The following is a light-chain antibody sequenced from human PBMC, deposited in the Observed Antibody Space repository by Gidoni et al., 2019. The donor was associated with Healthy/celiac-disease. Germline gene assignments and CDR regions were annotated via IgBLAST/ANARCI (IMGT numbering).Light chain of an antibody. J-gene: IGKJ3*01. Sequence: DIQMTQSPSSLSASVGDRVTITCRASQSISSYLNWYQQKPEKAPKLLIYAASSLQSGVPSRFSGSGSGTDFTLTISSLQLEDFATYYCQQSYSTLLFTFGPGTKVDIK. CDR2: AAS. CDR1: QSISSY. CDR3: QQSYSTLLFT. V-gene: IGKV1-39*01.